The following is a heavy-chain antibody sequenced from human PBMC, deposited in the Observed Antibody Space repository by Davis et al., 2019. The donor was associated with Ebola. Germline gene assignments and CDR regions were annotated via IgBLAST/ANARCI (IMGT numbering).Heavy chain of an antibody. J-gene: IGHJ6*04. CDR3: ARGVTDILTGFVDV. D-gene: IGHD3-9*01. Sequence: MPSETLSLTCAVSGGSFSGYYWTWVRQPPGKGLEWIGEINHFGEINHLGSTNYNPSLKSRVTISVDTSKKQFSLMLSSVTAADTAVYYCARGVTDILTGFVDVWGKGTTVTVSS. V-gene: IGHV4-34*10. CDR2: INHFGEINHLGST. CDR1: GGSFSGYY.